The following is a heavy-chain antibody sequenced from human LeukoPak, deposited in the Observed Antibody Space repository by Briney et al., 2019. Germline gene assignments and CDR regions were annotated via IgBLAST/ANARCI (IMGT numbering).Heavy chain of an antibody. J-gene: IGHJ4*02. V-gene: IGHV3-33*03. Sequence: PGGSLRLSCASSGFTFNTYAMHWVRQAPGKGLEWVAVISYDGIDGYYADSVKGRFTVSRDNSKKMLYLQMNSLRADDTAVYYCASGGVVPNAQLDCWGQGTLVTVSS. CDR2: ISYDGIDG. CDR1: GFTFNTYA. CDR3: ASGGVVPNAQLDC. D-gene: IGHD2-2*01.